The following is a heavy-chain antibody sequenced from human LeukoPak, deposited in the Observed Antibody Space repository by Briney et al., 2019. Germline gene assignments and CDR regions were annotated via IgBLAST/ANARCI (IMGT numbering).Heavy chain of an antibody. CDR1: GGSISSYY. J-gene: IGHJ3*02. CDR3: ARGDSYGDYEVGAFDI. Sequence: SETLSLTCTVSGGSISSYYWSWIRQPPGKGLEWIGYIYYSGSTNYNPSLKSRVTISVDTSKNQFSLKLSSVTAADTAVCYCARGDSYGDYEVGAFDIWGQGTMVTVSS. V-gene: IGHV4-59*01. D-gene: IGHD4-17*01. CDR2: IYYSGST.